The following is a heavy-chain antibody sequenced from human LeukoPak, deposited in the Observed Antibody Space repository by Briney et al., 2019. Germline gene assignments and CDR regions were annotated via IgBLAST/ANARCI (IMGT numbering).Heavy chain of an antibody. CDR1: GYTFTSYG. D-gene: IGHD1-1*01. CDR3: ARQGTTGTTLGDWFDP. Sequence: ASVKVSCKASGYTFTSYGISWVRQAPGQGLEWMGWISAYNGNTNYAQKLQGRVTMTTDTSTSTAYMELRGLRSDDTAVYYCARQGTTGTTLGDWFDPWGQGTLVTVSS. V-gene: IGHV1-18*01. J-gene: IGHJ5*02. CDR2: ISAYNGNT.